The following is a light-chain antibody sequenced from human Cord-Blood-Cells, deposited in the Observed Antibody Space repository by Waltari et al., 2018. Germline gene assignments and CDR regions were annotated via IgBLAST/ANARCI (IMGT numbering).Light chain of an antibody. CDR3: QAWDSSTAV. Sequence: SYELTQPPSVSVSPGQTASITCPGDKLGDKYACWYQQKPGQSPVQVIYQDSKRPSGIPERFSGSNSGNTATLTISGPQAMDEADYYCQAWDSSTAVFGGGTKLTVL. CDR1: KLGDKY. CDR2: QDS. J-gene: IGLJ2*01. V-gene: IGLV3-1*01.